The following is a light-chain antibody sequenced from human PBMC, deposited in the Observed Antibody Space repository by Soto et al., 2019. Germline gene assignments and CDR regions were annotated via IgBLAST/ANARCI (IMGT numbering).Light chain of an antibody. CDR1: SSEVAGYNY. Sequence: QSVLTQPASVSGSPGQSITISCTGTSSEVAGYNYVSWYQQYPGKAPKLMIYDVSNRPSGVSNRFSGSKSGNTASLTISGLQAEDEADYYCSSYTSSSTLLYVFGTGTKLTVL. V-gene: IGLV2-14*01. CDR3: SSYTSSSTLLYV. J-gene: IGLJ1*01. CDR2: DVS.